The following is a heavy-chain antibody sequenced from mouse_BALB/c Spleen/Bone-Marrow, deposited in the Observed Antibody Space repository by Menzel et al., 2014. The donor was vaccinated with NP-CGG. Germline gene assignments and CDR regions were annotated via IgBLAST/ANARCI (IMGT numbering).Heavy chain of an antibody. D-gene: IGHD1-1*01. CDR2: ISTYNGNT. CDR3: ARDLLRSHFDY. J-gene: IGHJ2*01. Sequence: QVQLQQSGPEAVRPGVSVKISCKGSGYTFTDYAMHWVKQSHAKSLEWIGLISTYNGNTNYNQKFKGKATMTVDKSSSTAYMELARLTSEDSAIYYCARDLLRSHFDYWGQGTTLTVSS. CDR1: GYTFTDYA. V-gene: IGHV1-67*01.